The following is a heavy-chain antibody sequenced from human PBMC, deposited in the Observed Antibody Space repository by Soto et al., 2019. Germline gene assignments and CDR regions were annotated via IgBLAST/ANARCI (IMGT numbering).Heavy chain of an antibody. CDR3: TRKRFGMDV. CDR2: ISAYNGNT. Sequence: ASVKVSCKASGYTFTSYGISWVRQAPGQGLDWMGWISAYNGNTKYAQDLQGRVTMTTDTSTSTAYMELRSLRAEDTAVYFCTRKRFGMDVWGQGTTVTVSS. CDR1: GYTFTSYG. J-gene: IGHJ6*02. V-gene: IGHV1-18*04.